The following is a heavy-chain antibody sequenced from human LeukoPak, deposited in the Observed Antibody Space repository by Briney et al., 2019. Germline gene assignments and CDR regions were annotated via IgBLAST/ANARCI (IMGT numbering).Heavy chain of an antibody. CDR1: GYSISSGYY. V-gene: IGHV4-38-2*01. CDR2: IYHSGST. CDR3: ARAYSNWFDP. D-gene: IGHD4-11*01. Sequence: SETLSLACAVSGYSISSGYYWAWTRQPPGKGLEWLGSIYHSGSTYDNPSLKSRVTMSVDTSKNQFSLKLTSVTAADTAVYYCARAYSNWFDPWGQGTLVTVSS. J-gene: IGHJ5*02.